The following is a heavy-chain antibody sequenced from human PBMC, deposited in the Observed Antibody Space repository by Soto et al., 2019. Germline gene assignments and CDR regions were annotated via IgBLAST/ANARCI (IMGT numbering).Heavy chain of an antibody. Sequence: EVQLVESGGGLVQPGGSLRLSCAASGFTFSSYEMNWVRQAPGKGLEWVSYISSSGSTIYYADSVKGRFTISRDNAKNSLYLQMNSLRAEDTAVYYCARVDGCSGGSCYARDYYYGMDVWGQGTTVTVSS. J-gene: IGHJ6*02. CDR1: GFTFSSYE. D-gene: IGHD2-15*01. CDR2: ISSSGSTI. CDR3: ARVDGCSGGSCYARDYYYGMDV. V-gene: IGHV3-48*03.